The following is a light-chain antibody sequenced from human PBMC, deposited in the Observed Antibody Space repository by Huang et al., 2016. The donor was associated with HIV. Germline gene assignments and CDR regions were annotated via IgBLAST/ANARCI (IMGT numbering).Light chain of an antibody. CDR1: QSISSW. CDR3: QQYNSYSSLT. V-gene: IGKV1-5*03. CDR2: KAS. J-gene: IGKJ4*01. Sequence: DIQMTQSPSTLSASVGDRVTITCRASQSISSWLAWYQQKPGKAPKRLIYKASSLESGVPSRFSGSGSGTEFTLTISSLQPDDCATYYCQQYNSYSSLTFGGGTKVEIK.